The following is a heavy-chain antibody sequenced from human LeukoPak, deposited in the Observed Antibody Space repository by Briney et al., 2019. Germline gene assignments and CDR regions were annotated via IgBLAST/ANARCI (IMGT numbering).Heavy chain of an antibody. D-gene: IGHD4-11*01. CDR3: VRGSLIYRLHDY. CDR2: ILHDGNDK. CDR1: GFIFSTFG. V-gene: IGHV3-30*03. Sequence: GGSLRLSCVASGFIFSTFGMHWVRQALGKGLECVAFILHDGNDKYYTDSVKGRVAISRDNSQNTLYLQIKTLRYEDTALYYSVRGSLIYRLHDYWGQVILVTVAS. J-gene: IGHJ4*02.